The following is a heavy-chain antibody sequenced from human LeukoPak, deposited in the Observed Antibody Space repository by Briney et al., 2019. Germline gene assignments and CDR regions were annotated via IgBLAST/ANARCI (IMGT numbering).Heavy chain of an antibody. D-gene: IGHD6-19*01. V-gene: IGHV3-23*01. CDR3: AKALSRGIAVAGYYFDY. J-gene: IGHJ4*02. CDR2: ISGSGGST. CDR1: GFTFSSYA. Sequence: GGSLRLSCAASGFTFSSYAMSWVRQAPGKGLEWVSAISGSGGSTYYADSVKGRFTISRDNSKNTLYLRMNSLRAEDTAVYYCAKALSRGIAVAGYYFDYWGQGTLVTVSS.